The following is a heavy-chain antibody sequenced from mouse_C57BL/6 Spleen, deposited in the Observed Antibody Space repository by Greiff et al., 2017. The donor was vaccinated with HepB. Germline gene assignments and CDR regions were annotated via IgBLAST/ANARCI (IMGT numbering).Heavy chain of an antibody. CDR3: VRGGFYYGSTFYAMDY. CDR2: IRSKSSNYAT. D-gene: IGHD1-1*01. CDR1: GFTFNTYA. Sequence: EVQGVESGGGLVQPKGSLKLSCAASGFTFNTYAMHWVRQAPGKGLEWVARIRSKSSNYATYYADSVKDRFTISRDDSQSMLYLQMNNLKTEDTAMYYCVRGGFYYGSTFYAMDYWGQGTSVTVSS. V-gene: IGHV10-3*01. J-gene: IGHJ4*01.